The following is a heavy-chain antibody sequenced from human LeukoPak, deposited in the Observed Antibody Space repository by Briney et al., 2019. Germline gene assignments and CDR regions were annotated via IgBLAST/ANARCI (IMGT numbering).Heavy chain of an antibody. V-gene: IGHV4-59*01. CDR3: ARAETSNYYGSGSYYY. CDR1: GGSFSGYY. CDR2: IYYSGST. D-gene: IGHD3-10*01. J-gene: IGHJ4*02. Sequence: KPSETLSLTCAVYGGSFSGYYWSWIRQPPGKGLEWIGYIYYSGSTNYNPSLKSRVTISVDTSKNQFSLKLSSVTAADTAVYYCARAETSNYYGSGSYYYWGQGTLVTVSS.